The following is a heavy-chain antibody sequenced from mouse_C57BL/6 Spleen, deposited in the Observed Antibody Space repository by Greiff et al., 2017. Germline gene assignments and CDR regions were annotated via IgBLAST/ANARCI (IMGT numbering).Heavy chain of an antibody. J-gene: IGHJ3*01. CDR2: ISDGGSYT. V-gene: IGHV5-4*01. Sequence: DVHLVESGGGLVKPGGSLKLSCAASGFTFSSYAMSWVRQTPEKRLEWVATISDGGSYTYYPDNVKGRFTISRDNAKNNLYLQMSHLKSEDTAMYYCARDENPFAYWGQGTLVTVSA. CDR3: ARDENPFAY. CDR1: GFTFSSYA.